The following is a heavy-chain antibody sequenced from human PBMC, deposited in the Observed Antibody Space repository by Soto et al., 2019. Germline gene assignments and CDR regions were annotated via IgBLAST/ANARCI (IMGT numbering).Heavy chain of an antibody. V-gene: IGHV3-7*05. CDR2: IKEDGSEK. Sequence: PGGSLRLSCAASGLSFSRYWMSWFRQAPGKGLEWVANIKEDGSEKYYADSVKGRFTISRDNAKNSLYLQMNSLRAEDTAVYYCARGHHGLEVWGRGTTVTVSS. CDR3: ARGHHGLEV. CDR1: GLSFSRYW. J-gene: IGHJ6*02.